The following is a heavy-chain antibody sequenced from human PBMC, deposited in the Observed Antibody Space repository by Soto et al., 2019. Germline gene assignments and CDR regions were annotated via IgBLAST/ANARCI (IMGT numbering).Heavy chain of an antibody. D-gene: IGHD2-2*01. J-gene: IGHJ6*03. CDR3: ARDAELGYCSSTSCLNYYMDV. CDR1: GFTFSSYS. V-gene: IGHV3-21*01. CDR2: ISSSSSYI. Sequence: GGSLRLSCAASGFTFSSYSMNWVRQAPGKGLEWVSSISSSSSYIYYADSVKGRFTISRDNAKNSLYLQMNSLRAEDTAVYYCARDAELGYCSSTSCLNYYMDVWGKGTTVTVSS.